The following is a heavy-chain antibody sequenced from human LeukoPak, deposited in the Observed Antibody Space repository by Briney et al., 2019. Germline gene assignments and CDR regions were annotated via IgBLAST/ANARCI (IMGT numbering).Heavy chain of an antibody. J-gene: IGHJ4*02. CDR2: ISVGGGDT. D-gene: IGHD2-21*01. Sequence: GGSLRLSCEASGLIFSSYVMGWVRQAPGKGLEWVSSISVGGGDTFIADSVKGRFTITRENSMDTLYLQMMGLRVEDTAIYYCAKLNLGEMAYFDSWGQGILVTVSS. CDR3: AKLNLGEMAYFDS. V-gene: IGHV3-23*01. CDR1: GLIFSSYV.